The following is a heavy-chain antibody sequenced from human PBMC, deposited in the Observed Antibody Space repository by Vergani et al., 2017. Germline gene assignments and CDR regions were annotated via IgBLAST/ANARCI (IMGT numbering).Heavy chain of an antibody. D-gene: IGHD3-10*01. CDR2: IHSSGTT. V-gene: IGHV4-61*02. Sequence: QVQLHESGPGLVKPSQTLSLTCTVSGGSITSGSFYWSWIRQPAGKGLEWIGRIHSSGTTNYNPSHKLRVTLSVETSKNQLSLRRTSVTAADTAVYYCARDSWTSELRGVYWCDTWVQGTLVSVSS. CDR1: GGSITSGSFY. J-gene: IGHJ5*02. CDR3: ARDSWTSELRGVYWCDT.